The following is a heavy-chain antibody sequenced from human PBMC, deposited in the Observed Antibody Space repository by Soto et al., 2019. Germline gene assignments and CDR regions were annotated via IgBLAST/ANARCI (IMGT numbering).Heavy chain of an antibody. Sequence: SETLSLTCTVSGDTSTSYSWGWIRQAPGKGLAWIGHFHKSVTSTHNPSLHGRVTISIEMSKTRFALKRTSLTSADTAVYYCARDFYVRVGYPWFDSWSQETLVTVS. CDR1: GDTSTSYS. V-gene: IGHV4-59*01. D-gene: IGHD3-10*02. CDR2: FHKSVTS. J-gene: IGHJ5*01. CDR3: ARDFYVRVGYPWFDS.